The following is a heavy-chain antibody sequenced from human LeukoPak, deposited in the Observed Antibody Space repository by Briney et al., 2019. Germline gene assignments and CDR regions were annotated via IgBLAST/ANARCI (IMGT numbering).Heavy chain of an antibody. CDR1: GGSISSGGYS. CDR3: ARNNVAVAGSDLLDY. Sequence: PSQTLSLTCAVSGGSISSGGYSWGWIRQPPGKGLEWIGYIDLSGTTYYNPSLKSRFTISVDRSKNQFSLKLSSVTAADTAGYYCARNNVAVAGSDLLDYWGQGTLVTVSS. V-gene: IGHV4-30-2*01. CDR2: IDLSGTT. J-gene: IGHJ4*02. D-gene: IGHD6-19*01.